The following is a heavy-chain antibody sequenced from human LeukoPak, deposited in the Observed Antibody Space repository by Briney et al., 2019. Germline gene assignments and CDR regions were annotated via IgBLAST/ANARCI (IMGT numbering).Heavy chain of an antibody. Sequence: PSETLSLTCTVSGGSISSYYWSWIRQPPGKGLEWIGYIYYNGSTNYNPSLKSRVTISVDTSKNQFSLKLSSVTAADTAVYYCARENAVAAAGTDAFDIWGQGTMVTVSS. CDR3: ARENAVAAAGTDAFDI. V-gene: IGHV4-59*01. CDR2: IYYNGST. J-gene: IGHJ3*02. D-gene: IGHD6-13*01. CDR1: GGSISSYY.